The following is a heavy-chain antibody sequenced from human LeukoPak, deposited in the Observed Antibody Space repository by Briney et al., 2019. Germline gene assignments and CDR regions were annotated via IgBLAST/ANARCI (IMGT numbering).Heavy chain of an antibody. CDR3: ARAGDFWSGYYLRNYYYYMDV. J-gene: IGHJ6*03. Sequence: GASVKVSCKASGYTFTSYGISWVRQASGQGLEWMGWISAYNGNTNYAQKLQGRVTMTTDTSTSTAYMELRSLRSDDTAVYYCARAGDFWSGYYLRNYYYYMDVWGKGTTVTVSS. D-gene: IGHD3-3*01. V-gene: IGHV1-18*01. CDR1: GYTFTSYG. CDR2: ISAYNGNT.